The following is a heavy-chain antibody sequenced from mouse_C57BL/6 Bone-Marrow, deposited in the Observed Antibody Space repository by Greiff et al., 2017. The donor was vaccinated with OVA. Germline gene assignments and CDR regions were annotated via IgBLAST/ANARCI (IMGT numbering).Heavy chain of an antibody. Sequence: EVQLQQSGAELVRPGASVKLSCTASGFNIKDDYMHWVKQRPEQGLEWIGWIDPENGDTEYASKFQGKATITADTSSNTAYLQLSSLTSEDSAVYYCASKSTVSLDYWGQGTTLTVSS. CDR3: ASKSTVSLDY. CDR2: IDPENGDT. D-gene: IGHD1-1*01. CDR1: GFNIKDDY. J-gene: IGHJ2*01. V-gene: IGHV14-4*01.